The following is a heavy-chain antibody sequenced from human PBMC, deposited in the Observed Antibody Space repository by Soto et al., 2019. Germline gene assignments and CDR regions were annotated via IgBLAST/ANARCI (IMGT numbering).Heavy chain of an antibody. D-gene: IGHD3-16*01. CDR1: GGSIGSYY. Sequence: SETLSLTCTVSGGSIGSYYRSWIRQPPGKGLEWIGYIYYSGSTNYNPSLKSRVTISVDTSKNQFSLKLSSVTAADTAVYYCARHSYVGAFDIWGQGTMVTVSS. CDR3: ARHSYVGAFDI. J-gene: IGHJ3*02. V-gene: IGHV4-59*08. CDR2: IYYSGST.